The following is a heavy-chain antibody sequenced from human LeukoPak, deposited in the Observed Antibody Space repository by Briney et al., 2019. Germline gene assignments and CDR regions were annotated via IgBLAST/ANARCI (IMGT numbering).Heavy chain of an antibody. J-gene: IGHJ4*02. V-gene: IGHV3-11*01. CDR3: ATYTERGWVGAHDY. D-gene: IGHD1-26*01. Sequence: GGSLRLSCAASGFTFSDYYMSWIRQAPGKGLEWVSYISSSGSTIYYADSVKGRFTISRDNAKNSLYLQMNSLRAEDTAVYYCATYTERGWVGAHDYWGQGTLVTVSS. CDR1: GFTFSDYY. CDR2: ISSSGSTI.